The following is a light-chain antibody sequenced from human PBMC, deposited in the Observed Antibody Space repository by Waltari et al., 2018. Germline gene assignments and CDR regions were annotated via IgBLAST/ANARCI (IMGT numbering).Light chain of an antibody. Sequence: DIQMTQSPSTLSASVGDRVTITCRASQSISSRLAWYQQKQGKAPKLLIYKASNLESGVPSRFSGSGSGTEFTLTISSLQPDDFAIYYCQQYNGYPTFGQGTKVEIK. J-gene: IGKJ1*01. CDR3: QQYNGYPT. CDR1: QSISSR. V-gene: IGKV1-5*03. CDR2: KAS.